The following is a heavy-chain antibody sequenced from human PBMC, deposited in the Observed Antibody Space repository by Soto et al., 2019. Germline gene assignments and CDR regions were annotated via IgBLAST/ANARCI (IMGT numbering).Heavy chain of an antibody. V-gene: IGHV3-23*01. D-gene: IGHD2-2*01. CDR1: GFAFSSYA. J-gene: IGHJ6*02. CDR3: AKPPESSSTFYYYGLDV. CDR2: LSGSGATT. Sequence: VQLLESGGGLVQPGGSLRLSCAASGFAFSSYAMTWDRQAPGKGLEWVSALSGSGATTYYADSVKGRFTISRDNSKHTLSLEMNSLRAEDTAVYYCAKPPESSSTFYYYGLDVWGQGTTVTVSS.